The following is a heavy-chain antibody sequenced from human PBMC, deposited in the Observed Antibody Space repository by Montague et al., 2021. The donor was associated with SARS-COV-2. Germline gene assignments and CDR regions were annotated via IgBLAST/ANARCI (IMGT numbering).Heavy chain of an antibody. CDR2: INYSGST. CDR3: ARRSLGYCSGGSCYSAFDP. CDR1: GGSISSYY. D-gene: IGHD2-15*01. J-gene: IGHJ5*02. V-gene: IGHV4-59*01. Sequence: SETLSLTCTVSGGSISSYYWSWIRQPPGKGLEWIGYINYSGSTNXNPSLKSRVTISVDTSKNQFSLKLSSVTAADTAVYYCARRSLGYCSGGSCYSAFDPWGQGTLVTVSS.